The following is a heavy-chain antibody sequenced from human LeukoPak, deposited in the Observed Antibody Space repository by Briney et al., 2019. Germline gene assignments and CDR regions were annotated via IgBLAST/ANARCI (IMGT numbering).Heavy chain of an antibody. Sequence: SETLSLTCAVSGGSISSGGYSWSWIRQPPGKGLEWIGYIYHSGSTYYNPSLKSRVTISVDRSKNQFSLKLSSVTAADTAVYYCAKASYYGSGSPRYYFDYWGQGTLVTVSS. J-gene: IGHJ4*02. V-gene: IGHV4-30-2*01. CDR2: IYHSGST. CDR3: AKASYYGSGSPRYYFDY. D-gene: IGHD3-10*01. CDR1: GGSISSGGYS.